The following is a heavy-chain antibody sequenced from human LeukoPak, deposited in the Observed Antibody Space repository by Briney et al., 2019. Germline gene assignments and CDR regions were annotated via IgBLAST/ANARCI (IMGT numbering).Heavy chain of an antibody. Sequence: ASVKVSCKASGYTFTTYTISWVRQAPGQGLEWMGWISAYNGDTHYAQKLQGRVTMTTDTSTSTVYMELRSLRSDDTAVYYCARGPLLWFGELKPFDYWGQGTLVTVSS. D-gene: IGHD3-10*01. J-gene: IGHJ4*02. V-gene: IGHV1-18*01. CDR3: ARGPLLWFGELKPFDY. CDR2: ISAYNGDT. CDR1: GYTFTTYT.